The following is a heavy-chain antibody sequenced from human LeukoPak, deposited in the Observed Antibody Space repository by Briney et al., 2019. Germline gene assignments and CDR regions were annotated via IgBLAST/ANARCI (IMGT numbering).Heavy chain of an antibody. J-gene: IGHJ4*02. D-gene: IGHD3-10*01. V-gene: IGHV1-18*01. CDR3: ATDPNYYGSGSLDY. CDR2: ISAYNGNT. CDR1: GYTFTSYD. Sequence: GASVKVSCKASGYTFTSYDINWVRQATGQGLEWMGWISAYNGNTNYAQKFQGRVTMTEDTSTDTVYMELSSLSSDDTAVYHCATDPNYYGSGSLDYWGQGTLVNVSS.